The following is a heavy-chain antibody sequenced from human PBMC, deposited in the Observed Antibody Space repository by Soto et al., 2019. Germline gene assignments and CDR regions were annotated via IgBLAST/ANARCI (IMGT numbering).Heavy chain of an antibody. Sequence: EEQLVESGGGLVQPGGSLRLSCAASXXXXXXHNMNWVRQAXGKGLEWISYISSGGGSIYYADSVKGRFTISRDNAKNSLYLQMNSLRAEDXXXXYXAXSXXYRLDCWGQGTLVTVSS. CDR1: XXXXXXHN. CDR3: AXSXXYRLDC. J-gene: IGHJ4*02. CDR2: ISSGGGSI. V-gene: IGHV3-48*01.